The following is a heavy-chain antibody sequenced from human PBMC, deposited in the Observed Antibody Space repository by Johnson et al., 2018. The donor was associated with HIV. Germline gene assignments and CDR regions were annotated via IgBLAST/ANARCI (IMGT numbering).Heavy chain of an antibody. Sequence: VQLVESGGGLVQPGGSLRLSCAASGFTFSSYAMSWVRQAPGKGLEWVSAISGSGGSTYYADSVKGRFTISRDNSKNTVYLQMNSLRAEDTAVYYCARDYYDSSGYHHAFDIWGQGTMVTVS. J-gene: IGHJ3*02. V-gene: IGHV3-23*04. CDR1: GFTFSSYA. D-gene: IGHD3-22*01. CDR3: ARDYYDSSGYHHAFDI. CDR2: ISGSGGST.